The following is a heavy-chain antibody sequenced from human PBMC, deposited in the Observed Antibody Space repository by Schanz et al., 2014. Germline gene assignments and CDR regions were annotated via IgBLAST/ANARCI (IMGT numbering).Heavy chain of an antibody. CDR1: GYTFTSYG. Sequence: QVQLVQSGAEVKKPGASVKVSCKASGYTFTSYGINWVRQAPGQGLEWMGWISAYNGNTNYAQKLQGRVTMTTDTSTSTAYMELRSLRSDDTAVYYCARDRRRYCSTASCLHDNWFDPWGQGTTVTVSS. D-gene: IGHD2-2*01. J-gene: IGHJ5*01. CDR2: ISAYNGNT. V-gene: IGHV1-18*01. CDR3: ARDRRRYCSTASCLHDNWFDP.